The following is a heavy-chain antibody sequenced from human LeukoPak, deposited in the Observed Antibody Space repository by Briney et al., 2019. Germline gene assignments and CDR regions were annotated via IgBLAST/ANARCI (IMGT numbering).Heavy chain of an antibody. J-gene: IGHJ4*02. CDR3: TTVDPYYYGSGSHVF. Sequence: GGSLRLSCAASGFTFSSYEMNWVRQAPGKGLEWVSYISSSGSTIYYADSVKGRFTISRDNAKNSLYLQMNSLKTEDTAVYYCTTVDPYYYGSGSHVFWGQGTLVTVSS. D-gene: IGHD3-10*01. V-gene: IGHV3-48*03. CDR1: GFTFSSYE. CDR2: ISSSGSTI.